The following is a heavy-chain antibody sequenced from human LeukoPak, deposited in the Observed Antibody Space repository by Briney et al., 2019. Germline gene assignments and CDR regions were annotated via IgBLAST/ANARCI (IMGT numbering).Heavy chain of an antibody. J-gene: IGHJ4*02. CDR3: ILGGKLDY. Sequence: PSETLSLTCTVSGGSISSSNYYRGWIRLPPGKGLEWMGGIYHTANINYNPSLTSRVTIYVDTSKNQLSLRLNSVTAADTALYYCILGGKLDYWGQGILVTVSS. D-gene: IGHD3-10*01. CDR2: IYHTANI. CDR1: GGSISSSNYY. V-gene: IGHV4-39*01.